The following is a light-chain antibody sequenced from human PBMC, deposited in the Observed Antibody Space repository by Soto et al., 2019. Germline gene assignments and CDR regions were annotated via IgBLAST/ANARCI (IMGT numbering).Light chain of an antibody. J-gene: IGLJ2*01. CDR1: SSDVGSYNY. CDR2: DVS. V-gene: IGLV2-14*03. Sequence: QSVLTQPASVSGSPGQSITISCTGTSSDVGSYNYVSWYQQPPGEAPNVMNYDVSRRPSGVSTRFSVSKSGNTASLTISGLQAEEESQYHCSSRTSATSVVFGGGTKLTVL. CDR3: SSRTSATSVV.